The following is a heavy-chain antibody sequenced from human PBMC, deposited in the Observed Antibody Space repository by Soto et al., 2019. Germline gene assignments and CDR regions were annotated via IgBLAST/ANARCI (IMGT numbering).Heavy chain of an antibody. V-gene: IGHV3-33*01. D-gene: IGHD2-15*01. J-gene: IGHJ4*02. Sequence: QVQLVESGGGVVQPGRSLRFSCAASGFTYSSYGMHWVRQAPGKGLEWVAVIWYDGSNKYYADSVKGRFTISRDNSKNTLYLQMNSLRAEDTAVYYCASIGAATPFDYWGQGTLVTVSS. CDR2: IWYDGSNK. CDR3: ASIGAATPFDY. CDR1: GFTYSSYG.